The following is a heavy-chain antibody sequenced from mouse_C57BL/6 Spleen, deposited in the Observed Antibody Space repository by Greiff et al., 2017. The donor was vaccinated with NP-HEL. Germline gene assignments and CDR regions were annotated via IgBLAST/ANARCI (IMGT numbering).Heavy chain of an antibody. V-gene: IGHV5-15*01. CDR1: GFTFSDYG. Sequence: EVQVVESGGGLVQPGGSLKLSCAASGFTFSDYGMAWVRQAPRKGPEWVAFISNLAYSIYYADTVTGRFTISRENATNTLYLEMSSLRSEDTAMYYCARRAHYYGSSYGYWYFDVWGTGTTVTVSS. J-gene: IGHJ1*03. CDR3: ARRAHYYGSSYGYWYFDV. D-gene: IGHD1-1*01. CDR2: ISNLAYSI.